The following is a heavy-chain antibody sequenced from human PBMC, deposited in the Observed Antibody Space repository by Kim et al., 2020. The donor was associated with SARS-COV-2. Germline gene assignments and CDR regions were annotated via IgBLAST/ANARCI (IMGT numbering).Heavy chain of an antibody. CDR3: GR. J-gene: IGHJ2*01. V-gene: IGHV3-7*04. CDR1: GFTFHNYW. Sequence: GGSLRLSCEASGFTFHNYWMSWVRQAPGKGLGWVATIKQVGSEKNYLNSGKGRLTISSETFENSLYLQITRLRAKDPAVYYGGRGGRGT. CDR2: IKQVGSEK.